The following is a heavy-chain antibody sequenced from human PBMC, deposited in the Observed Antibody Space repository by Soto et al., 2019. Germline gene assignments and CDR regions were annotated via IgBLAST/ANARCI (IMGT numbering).Heavy chain of an antibody. Sequence: EVQLLESGGGLVQPGGSLRLSCAASGFTFSSYAMSWVRQAPGKGLEWVSAISGSGGSTYYADSVKGRFTISRDNSKNTLYLQMNSLRAEDTAVYYCAKDLRSDFWSGYYPTRDIYGMDVW. D-gene: IGHD3-3*01. CDR1: GFTFSSYA. V-gene: IGHV3-23*01. CDR2: ISGSGGST. J-gene: IGHJ6*01. CDR3: AKDLRSDFWSGYYPTRDIYGMDV.